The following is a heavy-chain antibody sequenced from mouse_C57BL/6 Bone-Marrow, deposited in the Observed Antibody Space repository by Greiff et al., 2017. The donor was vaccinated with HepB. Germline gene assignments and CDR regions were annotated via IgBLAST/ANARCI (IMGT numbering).Heavy chain of an antibody. CDR2: INPNNGGT. CDR3: ARGAYYSSLYAMDC. CDR1: GYTFTDYN. Sequence: EVQLQQSGSELVKPGASVKMSCKASGYTFTDYNMHWVKQSHGKSLEWIGYINPNNGGTSYNQKFKGKATLTVNKSSSTAYMELRSLTSEDSAVYYCARGAYYSSLYAMDCWGQGTSVTVSS. J-gene: IGHJ4*01. V-gene: IGHV1-22*01. D-gene: IGHD2-5*01.